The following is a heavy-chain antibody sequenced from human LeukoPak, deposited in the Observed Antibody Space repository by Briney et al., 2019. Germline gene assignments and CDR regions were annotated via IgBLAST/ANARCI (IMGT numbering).Heavy chain of an antibody. J-gene: IGHJ5*02. Sequence: PSETLSLTCTVSGGSISSGGYYWSWIRQHPGKGLEWIGYIYYSGSTYYNPSLKSRVTISVDTSKNQFSLKLSPVTAADTAVYYCARYRYWLGITGTRTFDPWGQGTLVTVSS. CDR2: IYYSGST. CDR3: ARYRYWLGITGTRTFDP. V-gene: IGHV4-31*03. D-gene: IGHD1-7*01. CDR1: GGSISSGGYY.